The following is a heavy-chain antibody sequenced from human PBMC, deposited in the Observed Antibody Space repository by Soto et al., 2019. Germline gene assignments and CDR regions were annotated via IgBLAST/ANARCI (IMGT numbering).Heavy chain of an antibody. V-gene: IGHV3-23*01. CDR2: IIADGGRA. CDR3: AKDKMEQWLVGGYFDN. Sequence: GGSLRLSCSASGFTFSGHAMGWVRQAPGKGLEWVSAIIADGGRAYYAESVKGRFTMSRDNSKNTLSLQMNTLRAEDTAVYYCAKDKMEQWLVGGYFDNWGPGTQVTVSS. CDR1: GFTFSGHA. D-gene: IGHD6-19*01. J-gene: IGHJ4*02.